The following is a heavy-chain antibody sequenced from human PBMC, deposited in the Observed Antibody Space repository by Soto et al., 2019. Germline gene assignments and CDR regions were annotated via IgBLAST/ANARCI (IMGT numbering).Heavy chain of an antibody. D-gene: IGHD2-15*01. CDR3: ATRRSSRSED. CDR2: FSSSGYTI. V-gene: IGHV3-11*01. Sequence: QVPLVESGGGLVKPGVALRLSCEASGFTFSGYYTTWIHQAPGKGLEWISYFSSSGYTIRYADSVEGRFTVARDDVKKTLYLQMTSLRAEDTAVYYFATRRSSRSEDWGQGTLGSVSA. CDR1: GFTFSGYY. J-gene: IGHJ4*02.